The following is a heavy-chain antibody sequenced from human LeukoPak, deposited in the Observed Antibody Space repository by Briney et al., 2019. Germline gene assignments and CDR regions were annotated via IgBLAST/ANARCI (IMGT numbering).Heavy chain of an antibody. CDR2: IYCTGTN. Sequence: SQTLSLTCSVSGGSINSCDYNWSWIRQPPGKGLEWIGFIYCTGTNYHNPSLKSQVTISVDTSKNQFFLNLSPVTVADTAGYYCAREKNYGDYGTYWGQGTLVTVSS. CDR1: GGSINSCDYN. D-gene: IGHD4-17*01. J-gene: IGHJ4*02. V-gene: IGHV4-30-4*08. CDR3: AREKNYGDYGTY.